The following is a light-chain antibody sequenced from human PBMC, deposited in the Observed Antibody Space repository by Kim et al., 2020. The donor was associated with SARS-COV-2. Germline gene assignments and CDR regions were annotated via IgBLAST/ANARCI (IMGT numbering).Light chain of an antibody. Sequence: GQWVLISGSGSRSNIASNAVNWYQQLPGTAPKLLIYNDNQRPSGVPDRFSGSKSGTSASLAISGLQSEDEADYYCVAWDDGLNSWMFGGGTQLTVL. V-gene: IGLV1-44*01. CDR2: NDN. CDR3: VAWDDGLNSWM. CDR1: RSNIASNA. J-gene: IGLJ3*02.